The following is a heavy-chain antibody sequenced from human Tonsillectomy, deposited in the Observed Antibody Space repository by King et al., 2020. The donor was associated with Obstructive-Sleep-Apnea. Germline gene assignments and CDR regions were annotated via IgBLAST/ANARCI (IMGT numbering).Heavy chain of an antibody. CDR2: ISGSGADT. V-gene: IGHV3-23*04. D-gene: IGHD4-17*01. J-gene: IGHJ5*02. Sequence: VQLVESGGGLVQPGGSLRLPCAAWGFTFSKYAMTWFRQAPGKRLEWVSGISGSGADTYYADSAKGRVNISKDNSKNTLYLQINSLRIEDTAVYFCAKDGPEVTTMQGFFVTWGQGNLVTVSS. CDR1: GFTFSKYA. CDR3: AKDGPEVTTMQGFFVT.